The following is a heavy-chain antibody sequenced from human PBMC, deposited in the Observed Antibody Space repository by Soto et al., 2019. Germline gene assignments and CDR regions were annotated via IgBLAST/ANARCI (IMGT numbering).Heavy chain of an antibody. CDR1: GFIFTSHC. CDR2: LKSKDSFA. J-gene: IGHJ4*02. D-gene: IGHD3-10*01. V-gene: IGHV5-10-1*01. CDR3: ARPESAGGSYTFDF. Sequence: PVHALTVSCNASGFIFTSHCLSWVRQMPGKGLEWMGMLKSKDSFAKYSASFRCHVTISPDTSVTTAYLKWSSLKASPTAIYHCARPESAGGSYTFDFWGQGPLVTAPQ.